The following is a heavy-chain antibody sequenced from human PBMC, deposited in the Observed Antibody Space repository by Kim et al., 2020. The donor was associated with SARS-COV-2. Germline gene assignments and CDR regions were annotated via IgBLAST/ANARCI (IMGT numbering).Heavy chain of an antibody. CDR1: GYTITELS. V-gene: IGHV1-24*01. D-gene: IGHD3-10*01. CDR2: FDLDTGET. CDR3: AIGGGQLIYMDV. J-gene: IGHJ6*03. Sequence: ASVKVSCKVSGYTITELSVHWVRQSPGKGLEWMGGFDLDTGETIYVQSFQGRVTMTEDASTDTAYMELSSLRSDDTAVYYCAIGGGQLIYMDVWGKGTAVTVSS.